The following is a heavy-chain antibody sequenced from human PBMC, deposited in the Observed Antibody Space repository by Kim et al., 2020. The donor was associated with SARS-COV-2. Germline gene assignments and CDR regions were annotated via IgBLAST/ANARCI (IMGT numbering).Heavy chain of an antibody. CDR2: IDGSDGTT. Sequence: GGSLRLSCTTSGFTFTGYAMSWVRQAPGKGLEWVSSIDGSDGTTYYVDSVKGRFTISRDNSKNTLYLQMNSLRADDTAVYYCMKGGWGWIWDHWGLGT. CDR3: MKGGWGWIWDH. V-gene: IGHV3-23*01. D-gene: IGHD2-2*03. CDR1: GFTFTGYA. J-gene: IGHJ4*02.